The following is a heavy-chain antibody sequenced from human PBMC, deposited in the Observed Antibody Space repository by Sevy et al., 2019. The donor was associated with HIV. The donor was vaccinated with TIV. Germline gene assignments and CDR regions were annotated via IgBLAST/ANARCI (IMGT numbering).Heavy chain of an antibody. J-gene: IGHJ5*02. CDR3: ASTRDCYGSGSSFSHWFDP. Sequence: SETLSLTCTVSGGSISSRSSYWGWIRQPPGKGLEWIGSIYYSGSTYSNPSLKSRLTMSVDTSKNQFSLKLSSVTAADTAVYYCASTRDCYGSGSSFSHWFDPWGQGILVTVSS. D-gene: IGHD3-10*01. CDR2: IYYSGST. V-gene: IGHV4-39*01. CDR1: GGSISSRSSY.